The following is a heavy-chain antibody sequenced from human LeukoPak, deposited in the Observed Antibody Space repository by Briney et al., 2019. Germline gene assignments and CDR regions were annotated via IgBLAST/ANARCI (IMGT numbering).Heavy chain of an antibody. CDR2: IGAYNGNT. CDR1: GYTFTSYG. D-gene: IGHD6-19*01. J-gene: IGHJ5*02. Sequence: ASVKVSCKASGYTFTSYGISWVRQAPGQGLEWMGWIGAYNGNTNYAQKLQGRVTMTTDTSTSTAYMELRSLRSDDTAVYYCARGQQWLIVNWFDPWGQGTLVTVSS. V-gene: IGHV1-18*01. CDR3: ARGQQWLIVNWFDP.